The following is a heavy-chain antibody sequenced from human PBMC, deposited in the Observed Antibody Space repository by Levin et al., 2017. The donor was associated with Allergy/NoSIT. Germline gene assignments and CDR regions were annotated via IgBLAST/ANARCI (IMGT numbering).Heavy chain of an antibody. CDR3: TRDWYMDV. CDR2: IRSKTYGGTT. Sequence: PGESLKISCTTTRFTFGDYGVSWVRQAPGKGLEWVAHIRSKTYGGTTEYAASVKGRFSISRDDSKSIAYLQMNSLNTEDTAVYYCTRDWYMDVWGKGITVTVSS. J-gene: IGHJ6*03. CDR1: RFTFGDYG. V-gene: IGHV3-49*04.